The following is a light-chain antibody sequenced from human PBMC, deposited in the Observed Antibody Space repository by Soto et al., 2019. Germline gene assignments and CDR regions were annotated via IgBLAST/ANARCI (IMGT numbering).Light chain of an antibody. CDR1: SSDVGSYNL. CDR2: EVN. CDR3: SSYTSSSTLV. Sequence: QSALTQPASVSGSPGQSITISCTGTSSDVGSYNLVSWYQQHPGKVPELMIYEVNKRPSGVSNRFSGSKSGNTASLTISGLQAEDEADYYCSSYTSSSTLVFGTGTKVTVL. V-gene: IGLV2-14*02. J-gene: IGLJ1*01.